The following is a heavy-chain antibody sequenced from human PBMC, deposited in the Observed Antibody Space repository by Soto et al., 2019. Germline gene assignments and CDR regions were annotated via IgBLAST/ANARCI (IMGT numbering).Heavy chain of an antibody. CDR3: EQMVGTTVGIYYFDY. J-gene: IGHJ4*01. V-gene: IGHV2-5*01. D-gene: IGHD2-21*02. CDR2: IYWHDDK. CDR1: GFSLSTTGVG. Sequence: SRPKLVNRTETPQLTCTFSGFSLSTTGVGVSWIRQPPGKALEWLALIYWHDDKRYRASLKSRLTITNDTSKNQVCLTMTNMYPVDTATYCWEQMVGTTVGIYYFDYGGHGSLVTVSS.